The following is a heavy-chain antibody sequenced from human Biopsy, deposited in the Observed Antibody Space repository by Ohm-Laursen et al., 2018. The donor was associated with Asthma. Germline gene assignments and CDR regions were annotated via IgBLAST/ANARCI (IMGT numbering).Heavy chain of an antibody. J-gene: IGHJ3*02. D-gene: IGHD5-18*01. CDR2: ISASGNST. V-gene: IGHV3-23*01. CDR3: AKGMDTFDI. CDR1: GFSFSSSN. Sequence: SLRLSCAASGFSFSSSNIDWVRQAPGKGPERVSTISASGNSTYYGDSVKGRFTISRDNSKNTLFLHMNSLRADDTAVYYCAKGMDTFDIWGQGTLVTVSS.